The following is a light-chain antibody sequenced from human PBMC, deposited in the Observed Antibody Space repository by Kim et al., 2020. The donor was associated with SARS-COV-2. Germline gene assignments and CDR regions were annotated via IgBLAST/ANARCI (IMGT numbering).Light chain of an antibody. Sequence: AAVGARGTITCRASQSISSYLNWYQQKPGKAPKLPIYAASSLQSGVPSRCSGSGSGTDVTLPISSLQPEDFATYYCQQSYSTPLTFGGGTKVDIK. CDR2: AAS. CDR1: QSISSY. V-gene: IGKV1-39*01. J-gene: IGKJ4*01. CDR3: QQSYSTPLT.